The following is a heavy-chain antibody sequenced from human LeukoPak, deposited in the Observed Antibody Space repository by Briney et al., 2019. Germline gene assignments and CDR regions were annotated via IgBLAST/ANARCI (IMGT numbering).Heavy chain of an antibody. Sequence: SQTLSLTCAISGDSVSSNSAAWNWIRQSPSRGLEWLGRTYYRSKWYNDYAVSVKSRITINPDTSKNQFSLQLNSVTPEDTAAYYCARAPSHPTVTTLHFDYWGQGTLVTVSS. CDR1: GDSVSSNSAA. V-gene: IGHV6-1*01. D-gene: IGHD4-11*01. CDR2: TYYRSKWYN. CDR3: ARAPSHPTVTTLHFDY. J-gene: IGHJ4*02.